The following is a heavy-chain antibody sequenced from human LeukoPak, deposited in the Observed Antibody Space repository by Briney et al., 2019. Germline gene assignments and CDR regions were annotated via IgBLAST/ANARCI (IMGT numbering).Heavy chain of an antibody. CDR1: GFTFSRYW. Sequence: GGSLRLSCAASGFTFSRYWMSWVRQAPGKGLEWVANIKQDGSEKYYVDSVKGRFSISRDNAKNSLYLQMNSLRAEDTAVYYCARDTYDYVWGSYSPPTLGPYLDYWGQGTLVTVSS. V-gene: IGHV3-7*01. D-gene: IGHD3-16*01. CDR2: IKQDGSEK. J-gene: IGHJ4*02. CDR3: ARDTYDYVWGSYSPPTLGPYLDY.